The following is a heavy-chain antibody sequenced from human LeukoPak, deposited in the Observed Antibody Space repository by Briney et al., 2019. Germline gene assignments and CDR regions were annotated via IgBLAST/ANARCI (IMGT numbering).Heavy chain of an antibody. CDR3: ARGIFYGGNSLGY. CDR2: IYYSGST. V-gene: IGHV4-39*07. J-gene: IGHJ4*02. CDR1: GGSISSSSYY. Sequence: SETLSLTCTVSGGSISSSSYYWGWIRQPPGKGLEWIGTIYYSGSTNYNPSLKSRVTISVDTSKNQFSLKLSSVTAADTAVYYCARGIFYGGNSLGYWGQGTLVTVSS. D-gene: IGHD4-23*01.